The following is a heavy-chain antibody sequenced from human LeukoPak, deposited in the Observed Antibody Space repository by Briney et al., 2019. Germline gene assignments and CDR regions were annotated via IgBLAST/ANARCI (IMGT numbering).Heavy chain of an antibody. D-gene: IGHD5-18*01. CDR2: TSTSGGSA. Sequence: GGSLRLSCAASGFTFSNNAMSWVRQAPGKGLEWVSATSTSGGSAYYADSVKGRFTISRDNSKNTLYLQMDSLRADDTAVYYCARDHSESRGYSYGYIDYWGQGTLVTVSS. CDR1: GFTFSNNA. CDR3: ARDHSESRGYSYGYIDY. V-gene: IGHV3-23*01. J-gene: IGHJ4*02.